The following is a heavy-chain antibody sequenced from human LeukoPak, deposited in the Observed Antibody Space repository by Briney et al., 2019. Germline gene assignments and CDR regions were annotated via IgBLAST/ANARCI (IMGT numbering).Heavy chain of an antibody. V-gene: IGHV3-21*01. CDR3: ARVLTATIFGVGPFDY. D-gene: IGHD3-3*01. Sequence: GGSLRLSCVASGFTFSSYSMNWVRQAPGKGLEWVSSISSSSSYIYYADSVKGRFTISRDNAKNSLYLQMNSLRAEDTAVYYCARVLTATIFGVGPFDYWGQGTLVTVSS. J-gene: IGHJ4*02. CDR1: GFTFSSYS. CDR2: ISSSSSYI.